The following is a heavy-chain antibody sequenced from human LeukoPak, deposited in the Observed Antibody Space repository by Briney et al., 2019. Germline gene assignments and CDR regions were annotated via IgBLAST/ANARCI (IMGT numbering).Heavy chain of an antibody. J-gene: IGHJ4*02. D-gene: IGHD3-22*01. V-gene: IGHV4-31*03. Sequence: PSETLSLTCTVSGGSISSGGYYWSWIRQPPGKGLEWIGYIYYSGSTYYNPSLKSRVTISVDTSKNQFYLKLSSVTAADTAVYYCARGGYDSSGYYYHYFDYWGQGTLVTVSS. CDR3: ARGGYDSSGYYYHYFDY. CDR2: IYYSGST. CDR1: GGSISSGGYY.